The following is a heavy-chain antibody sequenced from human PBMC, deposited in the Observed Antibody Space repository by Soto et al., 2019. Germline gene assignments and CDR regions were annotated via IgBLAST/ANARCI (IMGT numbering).Heavy chain of an antibody. V-gene: IGHV3-9*01. CDR1: GFTFDDYA. D-gene: IGHD3-3*01. J-gene: IGHJ3*02. CDR2: ISWNSGSI. CDR3: AKGDYDFWSGYYTRAGAFDI. Sequence: GGSLRLSCAASGFTFDDYAMHWVRQAPGKGMEWVSGISWNSGSIGYADSVKGRFTISRDNAKNSLYLQMNSLRAEDTALYYCAKGDYDFWSGYYTRAGAFDIWGQGTMVTVSS.